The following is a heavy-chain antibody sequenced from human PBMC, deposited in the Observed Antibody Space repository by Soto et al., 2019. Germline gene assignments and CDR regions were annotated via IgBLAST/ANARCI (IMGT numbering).Heavy chain of an antibody. CDR2: IYYTGRT. CDR3: ETMSSSGYPLDY. Sequence: QVQLQESGPGLVKPSETLSLTCIVSGGSVSSGSYYWSWIRQPPGKGLEWIGFIYYTGRTSYNPSLKSRVTISVDTSNNQFSLKLSSVTAADTAVYFCETMSSSGYPLDYWGRGTLVTVSS. J-gene: IGHJ4*02. CDR1: GGSVSSGSYY. D-gene: IGHD3-22*01. V-gene: IGHV4-61*01.